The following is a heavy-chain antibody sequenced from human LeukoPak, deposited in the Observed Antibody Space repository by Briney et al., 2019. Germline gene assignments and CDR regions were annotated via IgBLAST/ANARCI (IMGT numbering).Heavy chain of an antibody. CDR3: ARGTIAAAGYYYFDY. CDR2: IKQDGSEK. CDR1: GLTFSNYW. J-gene: IGHJ4*02. V-gene: IGHV3-7*04. D-gene: IGHD6-13*01. Sequence: GGSLRLSCAASGLTFSNYWMTWVRQAPGKGLEWVANIKQDGSEKYYVDSVKGRFTISRDNAKNSLYLQMNSLRAEDTAVYYCARGTIAAAGYYYFDYWGQGTQVTVSS.